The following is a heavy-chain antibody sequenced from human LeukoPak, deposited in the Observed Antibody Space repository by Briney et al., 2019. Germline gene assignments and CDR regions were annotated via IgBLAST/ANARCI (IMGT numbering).Heavy chain of an antibody. CDR2: ISSSSSYI. J-gene: IGHJ3*02. CDR1: GFTFSSYS. Sequence: PGGSLRLSCAASGFTFSSYSMNWVRQAPGKGLEWVSPISSSSSYIYYADSVKGRFTISRDNAKNSLYLQMNSLRAEDTAVYYCARRKGDCSSTSCYILAFDIWGQGTMVTVSS. V-gene: IGHV3-21*01. D-gene: IGHD2-2*02. CDR3: ARRKGDCSSTSCYILAFDI.